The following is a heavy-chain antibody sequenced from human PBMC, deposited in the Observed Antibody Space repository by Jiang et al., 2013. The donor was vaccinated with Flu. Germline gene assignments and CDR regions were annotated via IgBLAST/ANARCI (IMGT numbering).Heavy chain of an antibody. D-gene: IGHD6-19*01. CDR1: GGTFSSYG. CDR2: IIPILGVA. Sequence: YGAEVKKPGSSVKVSCKASGGTFSSYGISWVRQAPGQGLEWMGRIIPILGVANYAQKFQGRVTIAADKSTTTAYMELSSLRSEDTAVYYCARSITVAGTGIYYFDYWGQGPWSPSPQ. J-gene: IGHJ4*02. CDR3: ARSITVAGTGIYYFDY. V-gene: IGHV1-69*04.